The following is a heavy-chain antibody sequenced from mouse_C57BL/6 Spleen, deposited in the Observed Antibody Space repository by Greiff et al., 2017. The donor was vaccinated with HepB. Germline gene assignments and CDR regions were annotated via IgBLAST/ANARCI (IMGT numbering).Heavy chain of an antibody. D-gene: IGHD1-1*01. CDR1: GYTFTSYW. J-gene: IGHJ1*03. CDR2: IDPSDSYT. Sequence: QVQLQQPGAELVMPGASVKLSCKASGYTFTSYWMHWVKQRPGQGLEWIGEIDPSDSYTNYNQKFKGKSTLTVDKSSSTAYMQLSSLTSEDSAVYYCAKSFPYYYGGSDGYFGVWGTGTTVTVSS. V-gene: IGHV1-69*01. CDR3: AKSFPYYYGGSDGYFGV.